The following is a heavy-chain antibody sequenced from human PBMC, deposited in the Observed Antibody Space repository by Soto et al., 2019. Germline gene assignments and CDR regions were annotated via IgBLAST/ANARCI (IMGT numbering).Heavy chain of an antibody. V-gene: IGHV1-69*13. CDR3: ARGVYYSDSSDNWFDP. CDR1: GGTFSSYA. Sequence: ASVKVSCKASGGTFSSYAISWVRQAPGQGLEWMGGIIPIFGTANYAQKFQGRVTITADESTSTAYMELSSLRSEATAVYYCARGVYYSDSSDNWFDPCGQGTLVTVPS. J-gene: IGHJ5*02. CDR2: IIPIFGTA. D-gene: IGHD3-22*01.